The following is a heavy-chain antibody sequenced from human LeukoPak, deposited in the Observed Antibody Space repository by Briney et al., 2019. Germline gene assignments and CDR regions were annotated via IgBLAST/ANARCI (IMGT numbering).Heavy chain of an antibody. CDR2: INRSGGIT. CDR1: GYTFTSYY. J-gene: IGHJ5*02. V-gene: IGHV1-46*01. Sequence: GASVKVSCKASGYTFTSYYMHWVRQAPGQGLEWMGIINRSGGITRYAQKFQGRVTMTRDTSISTAYMELSRLRSDDTAVYYCARDSRTTVTFNWFDPWGQGTLVTVSS. CDR3: ARDSRTTVTFNWFDP. D-gene: IGHD4-17*01.